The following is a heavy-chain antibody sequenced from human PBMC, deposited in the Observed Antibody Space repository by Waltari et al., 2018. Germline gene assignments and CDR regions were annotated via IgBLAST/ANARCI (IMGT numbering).Heavy chain of an antibody. CDR2: INPNSGNT. Sequence: QVQLVQSGAEVKKPGASVKVSCKASGYTFPSYDINWVRQATGQGLEWMGCINPNSGNTGYAQKFQGRVTSTRNTSISTAYMELSSLRSEDTAVYYCARALATVTTFYYYYYGMDVWGQGTTVTVSS. V-gene: IGHV1-8*03. J-gene: IGHJ6*02. CDR1: GYTFPSYD. D-gene: IGHD4-17*01. CDR3: ARALATVTTFYYYYYGMDV.